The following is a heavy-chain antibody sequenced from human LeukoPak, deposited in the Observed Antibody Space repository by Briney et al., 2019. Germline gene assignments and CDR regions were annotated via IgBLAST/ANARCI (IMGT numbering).Heavy chain of an antibody. V-gene: IGHV4-39*07. CDR2: IYYSGST. J-gene: IGHJ5*02. Sequence: PSETLSLTCTVSGGSISSSSYYWGWIRQPPGKGLEWIGSIYYSGSTYYNPSLKSRVTISVDTSKNQFSLKLSSVTAADTAVYYCARVGGGYPLSPWGQGTLVTVSS. CDR3: ARVGGGYPLSP. CDR1: GGSISSSSYY. D-gene: IGHD5-12*01.